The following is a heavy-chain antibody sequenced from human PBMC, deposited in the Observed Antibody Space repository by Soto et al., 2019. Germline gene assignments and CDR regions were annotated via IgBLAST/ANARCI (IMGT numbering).Heavy chain of an antibody. V-gene: IGHV3-11*01. J-gene: IGHJ6*03. CDR2: ISSSGRTR. CDR1: GFTFSDYY. D-gene: IGHD2-2*01. CDR3: ARDLVDCTSTNCPAHYYMDV. Sequence: GGSLRLSCAASGFTFSDYYMSWIRQAPGKGLEWVSYISSSGRTRYNADSVRGRFTISRDNAKNSLYLQMNSLRAEDTAVYYCARDLVDCTSTNCPAHYYMDVWGKGTTVTVSS.